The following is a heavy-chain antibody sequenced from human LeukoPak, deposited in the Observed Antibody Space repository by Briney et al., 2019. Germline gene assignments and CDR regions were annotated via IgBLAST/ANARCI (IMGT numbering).Heavy chain of an antibody. Sequence: GESLKISCKGSGYSFTSYWIGWVRQMPAKGLEWIGIIYPGDSDTRYSPSFQGQVTISADKSISTAYLQWSSLKASDTAMYYCARSVCSSTRCYPYGMDVWGKGTTVTVSS. J-gene: IGHJ6*04. D-gene: IGHD2-2*01. V-gene: IGHV5-51*01. CDR2: IYPGDSDT. CDR1: GYSFTSYW. CDR3: ARSVCSSTRCYPYGMDV.